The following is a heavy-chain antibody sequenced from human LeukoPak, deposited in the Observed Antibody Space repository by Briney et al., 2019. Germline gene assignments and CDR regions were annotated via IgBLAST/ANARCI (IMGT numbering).Heavy chain of an antibody. CDR3: ARKKHYYYDSSGDFDY. D-gene: IGHD3-22*01. CDR2: IYHSGST. V-gene: IGHV4-38-2*01. J-gene: IGHJ4*02. CDR1: GYSISSGYY. Sequence: NPSETLSLTCAVSGYSISSGYYWGWIRHPPGKGLEWIGSIYHSGSTYYNPSLKSRVTISVDTSKNQFSLKLSSVTAADTAVYYCARKKHYYYDSSGDFDYWGQGTLVTVSS.